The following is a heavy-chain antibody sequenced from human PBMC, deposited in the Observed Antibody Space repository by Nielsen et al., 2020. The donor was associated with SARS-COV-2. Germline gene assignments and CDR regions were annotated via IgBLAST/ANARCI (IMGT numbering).Heavy chain of an antibody. V-gene: IGHV3-33*06. D-gene: IGHD2-15*01. CDR2: IWNDGSNK. CDR3: AKDMRIDKADY. CDR1: GFTFSNYA. Sequence: GESLKISCAASGFTFSNYAMHWVRQAPGKGLEWVAIIWNDGSNKNYVDSVKGRFIISKDNAKKILYLQMNSLRAEDTAVYYCAKDMRIDKADYWGQGTLVTVSS. J-gene: IGHJ4*02.